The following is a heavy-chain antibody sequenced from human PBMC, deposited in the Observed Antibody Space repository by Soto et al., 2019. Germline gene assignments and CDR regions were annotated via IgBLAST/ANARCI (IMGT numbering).Heavy chain of an antibody. V-gene: IGHV3-21*01. D-gene: IGHD5-12*01. CDR2: ISSSSSYI. J-gene: IGHJ4*02. CDR1: GFTFSSYS. Sequence: GGSLRLSCAASGFTFSSYSMNWVRQAPGKGLEWVSSISSSSSYIYYADSVKGRFTISRDNAKNSLYLQMNSLRAEDTAVYYCARDLSSLVATGGEFDYWGQGTLVTVSS. CDR3: ARDLSSLVATGGEFDY.